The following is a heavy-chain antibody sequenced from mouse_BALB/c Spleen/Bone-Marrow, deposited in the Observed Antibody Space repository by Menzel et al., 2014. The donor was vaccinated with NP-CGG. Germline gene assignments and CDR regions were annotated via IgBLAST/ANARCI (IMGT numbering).Heavy chain of an antibody. Sequence: VQLKESGGGLVQPGGSMKLSCVASGFTFSNYWMNWVRQSPEKGLEWVAEIRLKSNNYATHYAESVKGRFTISRDDSKSSVYLQMINLRAEDTGIYYCTTGFAYWGQGTLVTVSA. CDR1: GFTFSNYW. V-gene: IGHV6-6*02. CDR3: TTGFAY. CDR2: IRLKSNNYAT. J-gene: IGHJ3*01.